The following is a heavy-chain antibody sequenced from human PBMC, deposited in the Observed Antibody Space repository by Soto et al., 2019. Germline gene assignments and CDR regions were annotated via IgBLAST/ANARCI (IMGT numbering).Heavy chain of an antibody. V-gene: IGHV3-53*01. CDR2: IHSDVTT. Sequence: EMQLVESGGGWIQPGESLRLSCAASGFSVSSNSMNWVRQAPGKGLEWVSVIHSDVTTYFADSVKGRFIISRDNSMNMLYLQMNSLRAEDTAIYYCARELSGSWYNWFDPWGQGTLVTVSS. CDR1: GFSVSSNS. CDR3: ARELSGSWYNWFDP. J-gene: IGHJ5*02. D-gene: IGHD6-13*01.